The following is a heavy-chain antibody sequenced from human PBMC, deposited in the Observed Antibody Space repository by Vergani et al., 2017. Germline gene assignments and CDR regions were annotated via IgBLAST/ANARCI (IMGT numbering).Heavy chain of an antibody. CDR1: GGSFSGYY. D-gene: IGHD3-9*01. CDR3: ARARRLLRYFDWLLGYFDY. V-gene: IGHV4-34*01. Sequence: QVQLQQWGAGLLKPSETLSLTCAVSGGSFSGYYWSWIRQPPGKGLEWIGEINHSGSTNYNPSLKSRVTISVDTSQNQFSLKLGSVNAADTAVYYCARARRLLRYFDWLLGYFDYWGQGTLVTVSS. J-gene: IGHJ4*02. CDR2: INHSGST.